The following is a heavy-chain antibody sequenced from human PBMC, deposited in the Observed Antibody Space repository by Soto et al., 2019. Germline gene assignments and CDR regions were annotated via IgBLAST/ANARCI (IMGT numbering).Heavy chain of an antibody. CDR3: ARERPDGARLDP. J-gene: IGHJ5*02. V-gene: IGHV4-30-4*01. CDR2: IYYSGST. CDR1: GGSISSADYY. Sequence: QVQLQESGPGLMKPSQTLSLTCAVSGGSISSADYYWSWIRQPPGKVLEWIGYIYYSGSTYYNPSLKSRVTISVDTSKNQFSLKLSSVTAADTAVYYCARERPDGARLDPWGQGTLVTVSS. D-gene: IGHD6-6*01.